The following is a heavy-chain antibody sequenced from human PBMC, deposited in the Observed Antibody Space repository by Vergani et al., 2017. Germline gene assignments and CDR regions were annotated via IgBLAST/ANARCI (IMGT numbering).Heavy chain of an antibody. Sequence: EVQLVEPGGGLVQPGGSLRLSCAASGFTFSSYWMSWVRQAPGKGLEWVANIKQDGSEKYYVDSVKGRFTISRDNAKNSLYLQMNSLRAEDTAVYYCARTTMIVVVIDDHDAFDIWGQGTMVTVSS. CDR2: IKQDGSEK. CDR3: ARTTMIVVVIDDHDAFDI. J-gene: IGHJ3*02. V-gene: IGHV3-7*01. D-gene: IGHD3-22*01. CDR1: GFTFSSYW.